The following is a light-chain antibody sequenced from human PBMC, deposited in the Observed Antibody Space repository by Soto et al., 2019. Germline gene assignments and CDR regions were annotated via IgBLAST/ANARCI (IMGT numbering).Light chain of an antibody. Sequence: QSVLTQPPSASGAPGQRVTISCSGSRSDIGSNYVYWYQHLPGMAPKLLIYRNDQRPSGVPDRFSGSKSGTSTSLAISGLQSEDEAHYYCAVWDVSLKAWVFGGGTQLTVL. V-gene: IGLV1-47*01. CDR1: RSDIGSNY. CDR3: AVWDVSLKAWV. CDR2: RND. J-gene: IGLJ3*02.